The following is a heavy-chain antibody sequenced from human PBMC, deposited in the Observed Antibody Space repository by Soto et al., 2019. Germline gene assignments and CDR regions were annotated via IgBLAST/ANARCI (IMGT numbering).Heavy chain of an antibody. J-gene: IGHJ4*02. Sequence: SETLSLTCTVSGGSISSYYWSWIRQPPGKGLEWIGYIYYSGSTNYNPSLKSRVTISVDTYKNQFSLKLSSVTAADTAVYYCARVSAGYDLGSGYNFDYWGQGTLVTVSS. V-gene: IGHV4-59*01. CDR2: IYYSGST. CDR1: GGSISSYY. CDR3: ARVSAGYDLGSGYNFDY. D-gene: IGHD3-3*01.